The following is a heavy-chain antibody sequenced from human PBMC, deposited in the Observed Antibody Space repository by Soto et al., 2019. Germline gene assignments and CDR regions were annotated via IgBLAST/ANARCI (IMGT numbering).Heavy chain of an antibody. V-gene: IGHV3-23*01. CDR2: ISVSDDTA. J-gene: IGHJ4*02. CDR1: GFTFSTFA. Sequence: GGSLRLSCAASGFTFSTFAMTWVRQAPDKGLEWVSRISVSDDTADYADSVKGRFTISRDNSKNTLYLQMNSLRVEDTAVYYCASEKSVSSRAFEYWGLGALVTVSS. CDR3: ASEKSVSSRAFEY. D-gene: IGHD6-6*01.